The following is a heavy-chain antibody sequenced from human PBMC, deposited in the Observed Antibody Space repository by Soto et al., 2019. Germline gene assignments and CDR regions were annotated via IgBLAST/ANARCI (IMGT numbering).Heavy chain of an antibody. D-gene: IGHD3-10*01. CDR3: TRGCFGEFLYYFDY. J-gene: IGHJ4*02. V-gene: IGHV1-18*01. CDR2: ISPYNGNP. Sequence: QVQLVQSGAEVKKPGSSVKVSCKTSGYTFTTYGISWVRQAPGKGLEWMGWISPYNGNPKYAQKLQGRVTMTAVTSTSTAYMDLRSLTSDDTAVYYCTRGCFGEFLYYFDYWGQGTLVTVSS. CDR1: GYTFTTYG.